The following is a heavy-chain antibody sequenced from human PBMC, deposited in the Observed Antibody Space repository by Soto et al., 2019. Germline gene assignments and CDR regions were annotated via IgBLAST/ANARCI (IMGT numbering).Heavy chain of an antibody. CDR2: ISYSGTT. Sequence: PSETLSLTCTVSGGSIRSNYYSWGWVRQPPGKGLEWIASISYSGTTYYNPSLRSRVSKSIDTSTNQFSLNLTSVTAEDTAVYYCASQKLDVPAFFDNWGQGTLVT. J-gene: IGHJ4*02. V-gene: IGHV4-39*01. CDR3: ASQKLDVPAFFDN. CDR1: GGSIRSNYYS. D-gene: IGHD3-3*02.